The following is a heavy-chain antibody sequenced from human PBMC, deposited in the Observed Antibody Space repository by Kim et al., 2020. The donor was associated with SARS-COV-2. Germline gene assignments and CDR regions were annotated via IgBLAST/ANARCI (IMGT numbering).Heavy chain of an antibody. V-gene: IGHV4-34*01. CDR3: ARLGGNTQMGYNWFDP. Sequence: SETLSLTCAVHGGSLSGSYWSWIRQPPGKGLEWIGESTPLDGTNYNPSLKSRVTISVDTSKNQFSLSLSSVTAADTAVYYCARLGGNTQMGYNWFDPWGQGTLVTVSS. D-gene: IGHD1-26*01. J-gene: IGHJ5*02. CDR2: STPLDGT. CDR1: GGSLSGSY.